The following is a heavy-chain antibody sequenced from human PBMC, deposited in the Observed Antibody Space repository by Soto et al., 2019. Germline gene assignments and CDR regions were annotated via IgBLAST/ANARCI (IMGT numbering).Heavy chain of an antibody. V-gene: IGHV3-23*01. CDR3: AKDAHDNYHYYTDD. Sequence: EVQLLESGGGLVQPGGSLRLSCAASGFSFNNFAMSWVRQAPGKGLEWVSVISSPGNAFYADSVKGRFTVSRDMSTNTLFLQMTSLRGEDTATYYCAKDAHDNYHYYTDDWGKGTTVTVSS. CDR2: ISSPGNA. J-gene: IGHJ6*03. D-gene: IGHD3-3*01. CDR1: GFSFNNFA.